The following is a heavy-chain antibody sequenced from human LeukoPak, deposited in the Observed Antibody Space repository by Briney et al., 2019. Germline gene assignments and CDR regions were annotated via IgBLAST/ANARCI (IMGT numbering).Heavy chain of an antibody. CDR1: GFTFNDYT. CDR3: TRERNFYYFDY. Sequence: GGSLRLSCAASGFTFNDYTMTWVRRAPGKGLEGVSSITGDCSYKFYGDSVKGRFTISRDNPQNSLFMELNSLRGEDTAVYYCTRERNFYYFDYWGQGALVTVSS. V-gene: IGHV3-21*01. D-gene: IGHD3-3*01. CDR2: ITGDCSYK. J-gene: IGHJ4*02.